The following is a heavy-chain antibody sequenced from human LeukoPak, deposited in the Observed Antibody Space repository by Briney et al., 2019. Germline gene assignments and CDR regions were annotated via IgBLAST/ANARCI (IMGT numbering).Heavy chain of an antibody. CDR2: INPSGGST. Sequence: GASVKVSCKASGYTFTSYYMHWVRQAPGQGLEWMGIINPSGGSTSYAQKFQGRVTMTRDTSTSTAYMELSSLRSEDTAVYYCASPGATLYSSSWELDYWGQGTLVSVSS. CDR3: ASPGATLYSSSWELDY. CDR1: GYTFTSYY. J-gene: IGHJ4*02. D-gene: IGHD6-13*01. V-gene: IGHV1-46*01.